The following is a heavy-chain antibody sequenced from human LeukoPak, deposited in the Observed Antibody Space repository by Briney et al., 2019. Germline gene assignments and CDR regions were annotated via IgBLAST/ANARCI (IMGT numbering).Heavy chain of an antibody. CDR3: ARYSIWTTTRWFDP. D-gene: IGHD3/OR15-3a*01. J-gene: IGHJ5*02. V-gene: IGHV4-39*07. Sequence: SETLSLTCSVSGGSINSNDYYWGWVRQPPGKGLEWIGSIYYVGSAYYNPSLQSRVTISVDTSKNQFSLKLSSVTAADTAIYYCARYSIWTTTRWFDPWGQGTLVTVSS. CDR1: GGSINSNDYY. CDR2: IYYVGSA.